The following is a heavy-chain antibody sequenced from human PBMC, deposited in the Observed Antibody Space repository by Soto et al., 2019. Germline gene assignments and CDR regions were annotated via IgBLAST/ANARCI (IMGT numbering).Heavy chain of an antibody. V-gene: IGHV5-51*01. CDR1: GYTFTNYW. Sequence: GESLKISCNGSGYTFTNYWIGWVRQMPGKGPEWMGIIYPGDPDTKYNPSFQGQVTISADKSITTTYLQWSSLKASDTAIYYCAASIFYYGMDVWGQGTTVTVSS. CDR3: AASIFYYGMDV. J-gene: IGHJ6*02. CDR2: IYPGDPDT.